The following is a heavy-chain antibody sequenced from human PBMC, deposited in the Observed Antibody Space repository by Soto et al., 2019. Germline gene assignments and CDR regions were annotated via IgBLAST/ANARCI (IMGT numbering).Heavy chain of an antibody. CDR3: ARILSAPPDYFYYYMDA. CDR2: MYYIGSP. V-gene: IGHV4-59*08. Sequence: TSETLSLTCSVSGGFITSFYWTWIRQSPGKGLEYIGYMYYIGSPYYNPSLKSRVTISSDTSKNQFSLTLTSVTAADTGVYYCARILSAPPDYFYYYMDAWGTGTTVTVSS. CDR1: GGFITSFY. D-gene: IGHD3-3*01. J-gene: IGHJ6*03.